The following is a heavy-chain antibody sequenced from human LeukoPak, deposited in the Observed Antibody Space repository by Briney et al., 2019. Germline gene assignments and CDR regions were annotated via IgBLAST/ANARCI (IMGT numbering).Heavy chain of an antibody. D-gene: IGHD4-17*01. Sequence: GGTLRLSCAASGFTFSSYGMTWVRQGPGKGLEWVSVISGSGGSTNYADSVKGRFTISRDNSKNTLYLQMNSLRAEDTAVYYCAKGRSYGDSLPGFYWGQGTLVTVSS. CDR3: AKGRSYGDSLPGFY. CDR2: ISGSGGST. V-gene: IGHV3-23*01. CDR1: GFTFSSYG. J-gene: IGHJ4*02.